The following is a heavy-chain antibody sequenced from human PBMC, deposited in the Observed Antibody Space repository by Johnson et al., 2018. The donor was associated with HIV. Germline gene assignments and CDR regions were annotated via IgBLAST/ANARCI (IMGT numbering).Heavy chain of an antibody. CDR3: AKAPLSGYEDAFDI. CDR1: GFTFRSYW. J-gene: IGHJ3*02. V-gene: IGHV3-74*02. D-gene: IGHD3-22*01. CDR2: ISSDGLST. Sequence: EVQFVESGGGLVQPGGSLRLSCAASGFTFRSYWMHWVRQPGKGLVWVSRISSDGLSTTYADSVKGRFTVSRDNAKNTVYLQMNSLRAEDTAVYYCAKAPLSGYEDAFDIWGQGTMVTVSS.